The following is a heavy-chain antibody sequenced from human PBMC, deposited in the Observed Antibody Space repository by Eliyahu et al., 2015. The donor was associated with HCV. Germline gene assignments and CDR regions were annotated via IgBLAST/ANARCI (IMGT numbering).Heavy chain of an antibody. CDR2: IYSGGST. CDR1: GFTVSSNY. D-gene: IGHD4-11*01. V-gene: IGHV3-66*01. Sequence: EVQLVESGGGLVQPGGSLRLSCAASGFTVSSNYMSWVRQAPGKGLEGVSVIYSGGSTYYADSVKGRFTISRDNSKNTLYLQMNSLRAEDTAVYYCARDGLQRYYFDYWGQGTLVTVSS. J-gene: IGHJ4*02. CDR3: ARDGLQRYYFDY.